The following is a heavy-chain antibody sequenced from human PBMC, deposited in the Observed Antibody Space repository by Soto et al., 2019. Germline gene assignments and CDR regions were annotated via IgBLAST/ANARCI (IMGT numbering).Heavy chain of an antibody. CDR2: ISAYNGDT. V-gene: IGHV1-18*04. CDR3: ARYQCSSSSCYTFFFDY. Sequence: ASVKVSCKASGYTFISYGISWVRQAPGQGLEWMGWISAYNGDTNYAQKLQGRVTMTTDTSTSTAYMELRSLRSDDTAVYYCARYQCSSSSCYTFFFDYWGQGTLVTVSS. CDR1: GYTFISYG. J-gene: IGHJ4*02. D-gene: IGHD2-2*02.